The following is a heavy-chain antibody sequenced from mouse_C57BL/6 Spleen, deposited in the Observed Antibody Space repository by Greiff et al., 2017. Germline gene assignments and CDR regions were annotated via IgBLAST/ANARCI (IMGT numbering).Heavy chain of an antibody. D-gene: IGHD1-3*01. CDR2: ISYDGSN. Sequence: EVQLQQSGPGLVKPSQSLSLTCSVTGYSITSGYYWNWIRQFPGNKLEWMGYISYDGSNNYNPSLKNRISITRDTSKIQFFLKLNSVTTEDTATYYCARDTLTWFAYWGQGTLVTVSA. CDR1: GYSITSGYY. V-gene: IGHV3-6*01. CDR3: ARDTLTWFAY. J-gene: IGHJ3*01.